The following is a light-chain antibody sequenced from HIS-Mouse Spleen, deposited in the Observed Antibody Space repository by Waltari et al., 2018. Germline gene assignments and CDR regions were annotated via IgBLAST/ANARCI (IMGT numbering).Light chain of an antibody. CDR2: LGS. J-gene: IGKJ4*01. V-gene: IGKV2-28*01. CDR1: QSLLHSNGYNY. CDR3: MQAPQTFT. Sequence: DIVMTQSPLSLPVTPGEPASISCRSSQSLLHSNGYNYLDWYLQKPGQSPQLLIYLGSNRASWVPDRFSGSGSGTDFTLKISRVEAEDVGVYYCMQAPQTFTFGGGTKVEIK.